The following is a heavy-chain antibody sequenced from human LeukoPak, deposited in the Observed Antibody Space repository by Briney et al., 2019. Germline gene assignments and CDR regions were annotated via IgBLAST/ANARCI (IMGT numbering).Heavy chain of an antibody. CDR1: GFTFSSYS. CDR2: ISSSSSTI. Sequence: GGSLRLSCAASGFTFSSYSMNWVRQAPGKGLEWVSYISSSSSTIYYADSVKGRFTISRDNAKNSLYLQMNSLRAEDTAVYYCARTQGPYCSSTSCSWAFDIWGQGTMVTVSS. J-gene: IGHJ3*02. D-gene: IGHD2-2*01. CDR3: ARTQGPYCSSTSCSWAFDI. V-gene: IGHV3-48*01.